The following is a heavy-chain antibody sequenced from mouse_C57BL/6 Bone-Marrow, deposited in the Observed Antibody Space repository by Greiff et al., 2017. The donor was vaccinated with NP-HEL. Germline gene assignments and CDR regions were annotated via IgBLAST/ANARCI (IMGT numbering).Heavy chain of an antibody. D-gene: IGHD1-1*01. CDR1: GYAFTNYL. J-gene: IGHJ2*01. Sequence: QVQLQQSGAELVRPGTSVKVSCKASGYAFTNYLIEWVKQRPGQGLEWIGVINPGSGGTNYNEKFKGKATLTADKSSSTAYMQLSSLTSEDSEVYFCSMLYNGSSDWGQGTTLTVSS. V-gene: IGHV1-54*01. CDR2: INPGSGGT. CDR3: SMLYNGSSD.